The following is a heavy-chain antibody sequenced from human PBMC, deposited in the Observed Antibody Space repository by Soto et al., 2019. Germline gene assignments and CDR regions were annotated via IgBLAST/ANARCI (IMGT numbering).Heavy chain of an antibody. V-gene: IGHV5-51*01. CDR2: IYPGDSDT. CDR1: GYSFTSYW. CDR3: ARQPRGAHYYYGMDV. J-gene: IGHJ6*02. Sequence: GESLKISCKGSGYSFTSYWIGWVRQMPGKGLEWMGIIYPGDSDTRYSPSFQGQVTISADKSISTAYLQWSSPKASDTAMYYCARQPRGAHYYYGMDVWGQGTTVTVSS. D-gene: IGHD3-10*01.